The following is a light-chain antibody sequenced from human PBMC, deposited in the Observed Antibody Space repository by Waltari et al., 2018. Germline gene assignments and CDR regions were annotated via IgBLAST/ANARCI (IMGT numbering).Light chain of an antibody. CDR2: VNSDGSH. Sequence: QLVLTQSPSASASLGASVKLTCPLSSGHSSTVIAWLQQQPENGPRYLKKVNSDGSHSKGDDMPDRFSGSSSGAERYLTISSLQSEDEADYYCQTGGHGTWVFGGGTKLTVL. V-gene: IGLV4-69*01. CDR3: QTGGHGTWV. J-gene: IGLJ3*02. CDR1: SGHSSTV.